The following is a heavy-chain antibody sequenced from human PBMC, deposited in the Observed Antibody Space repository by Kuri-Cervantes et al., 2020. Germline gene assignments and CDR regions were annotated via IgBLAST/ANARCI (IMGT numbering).Heavy chain of an antibody. J-gene: IGHJ4*02. CDR3: ARDGEVVVAAYYFDY. CDR2: ISSSSTI. D-gene: IGHD2-15*01. CDR1: GFTFSDYY. Sequence: GGSLRLSCAASGFTFSDYYMSWIRQAPGKGLEWVSYISSSSTIYYADSVKGRFTISRDNAKNSLYLQMNSLRDEDTAVYYCARDGEVVVAAYYFDYWGQGTLVTVSS. V-gene: IGHV3-69-1*01.